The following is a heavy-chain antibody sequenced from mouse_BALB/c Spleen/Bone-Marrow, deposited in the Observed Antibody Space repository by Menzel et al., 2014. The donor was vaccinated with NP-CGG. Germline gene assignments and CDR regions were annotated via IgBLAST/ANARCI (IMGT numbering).Heavy chain of an antibody. D-gene: IGHD1-1*01. V-gene: IGHV1S81*02. CDR3: ARRATTVVATDY. CDR1: GYTFTSYW. J-gene: IGHJ2*01. Sequence: VKLQESGAELVKPGASVKLSCKVSGYTFTSYWMHWVKQRPGQGLEWIGEINPSNGRTNYNEKFKSKATLTVDKSSSTAYMQLSSLTSEDSAVYYCARRATTVVATDYWGQGTTLTVSS. CDR2: INPSNGRT.